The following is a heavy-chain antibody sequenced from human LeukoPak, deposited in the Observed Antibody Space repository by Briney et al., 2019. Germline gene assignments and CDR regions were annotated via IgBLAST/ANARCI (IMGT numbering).Heavy chain of an antibody. CDR2: ISGSGGST. V-gene: IGHV3-23*01. Sequence: GGTLRLSCAASGFTFSSYGMSWVRQAPGKGLEWVSVISGSGGSTYYADSVKGRFTISRDNSKNSLYLQMNSLRAEDTAVYYCAREWPGNYYVSGTFDYWGQGTLVTVSS. J-gene: IGHJ4*02. CDR1: GFTFSSYG. D-gene: IGHD3-10*01. CDR3: AREWPGNYYVSGTFDY.